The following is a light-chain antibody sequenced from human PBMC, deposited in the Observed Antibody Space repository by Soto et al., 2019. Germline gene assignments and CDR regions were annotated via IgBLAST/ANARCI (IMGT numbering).Light chain of an antibody. CDR1: QSISSY. V-gene: IGKV1-39*01. Sequence: DIQMTQSPSSLSASVGDRVTITCRASQSISSYLNWYQQKPGKAPTLLIYAASSLQSGVPPRFSGSGSGTDFTLTISSLQPEDFATYHCQQSYSTPWTFGQGTKVEIK. J-gene: IGKJ1*01. CDR3: QQSYSTPWT. CDR2: AAS.